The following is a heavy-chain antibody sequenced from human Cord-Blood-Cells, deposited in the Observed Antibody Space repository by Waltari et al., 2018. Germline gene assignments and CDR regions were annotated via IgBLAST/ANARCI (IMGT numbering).Heavy chain of an antibody. CDR1: GGSISSSSYY. V-gene: IGHV4-39*01. J-gene: IGHJ4*02. Sequence: QLQLQESGPGLVKPSETLSLTCTDSGGSISSSSYYSGWIRQPPGKGLEWIGSIYYSGSTYYNPSLKSRVTISVDTSKNQFSLKLSSVTAADTAVYYCARLALPGSSFDYWGQGTLVTVSS. CDR3: ARLALPGSSFDY. CDR2: IYYSGST. D-gene: IGHD6-6*01.